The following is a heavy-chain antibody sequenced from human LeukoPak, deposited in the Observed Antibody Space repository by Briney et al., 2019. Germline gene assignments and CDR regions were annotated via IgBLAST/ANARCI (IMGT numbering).Heavy chain of an antibody. CDR2: IYYSGST. Sequence: TTSETLSLTCTVSGGSISSSSYYWGWIRQPPGKGLEWIGSIYYSGSTYYNPSLRTRVTISVDASRNQFSLNLSSVTAADTAVYYCARWSGSVTARNYYYYMDVWGEGTTVTVSS. D-gene: IGHD6-6*01. J-gene: IGHJ6*03. CDR1: GGSISSSSYY. V-gene: IGHV4-39*07. CDR3: ARWSGSVTARNYYYYMDV.